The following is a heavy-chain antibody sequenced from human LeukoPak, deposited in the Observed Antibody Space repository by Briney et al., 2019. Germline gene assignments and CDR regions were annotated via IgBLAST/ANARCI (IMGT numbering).Heavy chain of an antibody. V-gene: IGHV4-34*01. J-gene: IGHJ5*02. CDR2: IYHSGST. D-gene: IGHD2-2*01. Sequence: PSETLSLTCAVYGGSFSGYYWSWIRQPPGKGLEWIGSIYHSGSTYYNPSLKSRVTISVDTSKNQFSLKLSSVTAADTAVYYCARTVVPAARGQRGAGWFDPWGQGTLVTVSS. CDR1: GGSFSGYY. CDR3: ARTVVPAARGQRGAGWFDP.